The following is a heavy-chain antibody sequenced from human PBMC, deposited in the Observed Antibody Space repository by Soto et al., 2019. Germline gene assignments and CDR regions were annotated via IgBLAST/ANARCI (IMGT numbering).Heavy chain of an antibody. V-gene: IGHV4-39*01. CDR3: VRPSYDSSGYHGAFDI. Sequence: QLQLQESGPGLVKPSETLSLTCTVSGGSISSSSSYWGWIRQPPGKGLEWIGSIYYSGSTYYNPSLKSRVTISADTSKNQYSLTLSSVTAADMAVYYCVRPSYDSSGYHGAFDIWGQGTMVTVSS. CDR1: GGSISSSSSY. J-gene: IGHJ3*02. D-gene: IGHD3-22*01. CDR2: IYYSGST.